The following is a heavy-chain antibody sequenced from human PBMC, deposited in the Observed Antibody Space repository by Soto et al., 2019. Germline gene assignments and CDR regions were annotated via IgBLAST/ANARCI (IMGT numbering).Heavy chain of an antibody. CDR3: AKNQPRRALTPALFDY. CDR1: GFTFSSYA. CDR2: ISGSGGST. V-gene: IGHV3-23*01. Sequence: GGSLRLSCAASGFTFSSYAMSWVRQAPGKGLEWVSAISGSGGSTYYADSVKGRFTISRDNSKNTLYLQMNSLRAEDTAVYYCAKNQPRRALTPALFDYWGQGTLVTVSS. J-gene: IGHJ4*02.